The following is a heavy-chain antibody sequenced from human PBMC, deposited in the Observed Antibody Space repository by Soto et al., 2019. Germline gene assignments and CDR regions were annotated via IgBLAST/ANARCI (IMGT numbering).Heavy chain of an antibody. J-gene: IGHJ4*02. V-gene: IGHV3-33*08. CDR1: EFTFKSYG. Sequence: GWSLRLSCAASEFTFKSYGMHWVRQAPGKGLEWVAAIWDDGRRKDYADSVKDRLFISRDNSKNTLYLQLDSLRPEDTAVYYCATWQGSLNFHYWGQGTLVTVSS. CDR2: IWDDGRRK. CDR3: ATWQGSLNFHY.